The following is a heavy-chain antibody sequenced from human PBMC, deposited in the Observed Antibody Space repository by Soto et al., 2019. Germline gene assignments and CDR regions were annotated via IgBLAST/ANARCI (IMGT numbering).Heavy chain of an antibody. V-gene: IGHV1-69*06. D-gene: IGHD3-3*01. J-gene: IGHJ6*02. CDR3: ARDHGEGSNYFGVVDYYYGMDV. CDR2: IIPIFGTA. CDR1: GGTFSSYA. Sequence: SVKVSCKASGGTFSSYAISWVRQAPGQGLEWMGGIIPIFGTANYAQKFQGRVTITADKSTSTAYMELSSLRSEDTAVYYCARDHGEGSNYFGVVDYYYGMDVWGQGTTVTVSS.